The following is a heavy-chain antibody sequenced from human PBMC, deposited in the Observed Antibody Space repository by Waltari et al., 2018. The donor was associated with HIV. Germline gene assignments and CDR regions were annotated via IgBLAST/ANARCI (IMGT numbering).Heavy chain of an antibody. Sequence: EVQLVESGGGLVKPGESLRVSCAASGLDFQDYWMSWFGQAPEKGVEWGGRIKSKQSGGTVDYAAPVKGRFTISRDDSKNMMYLQMDSLESEDTAVYYCTTGSSGAEDYWGQGTLVTVSS. CDR2: IKSKQSGGTV. D-gene: IGHD3-22*01. CDR3: TTGSSGAEDY. J-gene: IGHJ4*02. V-gene: IGHV3-15*01. CDR1: GLDFQDYW.